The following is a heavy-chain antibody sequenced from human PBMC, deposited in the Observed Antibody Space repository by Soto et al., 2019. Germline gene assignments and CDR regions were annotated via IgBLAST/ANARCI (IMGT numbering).Heavy chain of an antibody. V-gene: IGHV3-23*01. Sequence: GGYLRISCAASGFTFSSYAMNWVRQSPGKGLEWVSLISGSADRTYYTDSVKGRFTISRDNSMNTLYLQMNSLRAEDTAVYYCAKDLGLCSGGSCYSDAFDIRGQRTIVTVSS. CDR2: ISGSADRT. CDR3: AKDLGLCSGGSCYSDAFDI. J-gene: IGHJ3*02. D-gene: IGHD2-15*01. CDR1: GFTFSSYA.